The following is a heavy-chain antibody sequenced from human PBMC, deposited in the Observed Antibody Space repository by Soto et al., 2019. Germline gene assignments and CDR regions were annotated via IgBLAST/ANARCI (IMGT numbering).Heavy chain of an antibody. J-gene: IGHJ5*02. CDR2: IIPSGGST. D-gene: IGHD2-15*01. Sequence: GASVKVSCKASGYTFTSYYMHWVRQAPGQGLEWMGIIIPSGGSTSYAQKFQGRVTMTRDTSTSTVYMELNSLRSEDTAVYYCARVKSLGGSAPNWFDPWGQGTLVTVSS. CDR1: GYTFTSYY. V-gene: IGHV1-46*03. CDR3: ARVKSLGGSAPNWFDP.